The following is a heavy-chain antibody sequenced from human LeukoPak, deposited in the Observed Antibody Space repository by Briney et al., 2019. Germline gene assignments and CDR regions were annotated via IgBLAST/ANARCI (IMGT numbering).Heavy chain of an antibody. D-gene: IGHD1-26*01. V-gene: IGHV3-23*01. CDR3: AKVLSGTYGTKVDY. CDR1: GFTFSRYA. Sequence: QSGGSLRLSCAASGFTFSRYAMTWVRQAPGKGLDWVSAISSSGGDAYYADSVKGRFTISRDNSKNTLSLQMNSLRPEDTALYYCAKVLSGTYGTKVDYWGQGTLVTVSS. J-gene: IGHJ4*02. CDR2: ISSSGGDA.